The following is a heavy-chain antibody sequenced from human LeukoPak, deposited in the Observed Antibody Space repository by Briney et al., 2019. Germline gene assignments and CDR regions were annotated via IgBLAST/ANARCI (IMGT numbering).Heavy chain of an antibody. V-gene: IGHV3-74*01. Sequence: GGSLRLSCAASGFTFSSYWMHWVRQAPGKGLVWVSRINSDGSSTSYADSVKGRFTISRDNAKNTLYLQMNSLRAEDTAVYYCARGSYSSGADYWGQGTLVTVSS. CDR1: GFTFSSYW. CDR2: INSDGSST. J-gene: IGHJ4*02. D-gene: IGHD6-19*01. CDR3: ARGSYSSGADY.